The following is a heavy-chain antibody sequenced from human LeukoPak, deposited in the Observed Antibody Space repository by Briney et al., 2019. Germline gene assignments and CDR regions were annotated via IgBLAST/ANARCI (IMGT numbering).Heavy chain of an antibody. CDR3: AKLRLSAAVASFSDH. V-gene: IGHV5-51*01. CDR2: IYPDDSDT. J-gene: IGHJ5*02. Sequence: GESLRISCQASGYSFTQYWIGWVRQVPGKGLELMGIIYPDDSDTKYSPSFEGQVTFSADKSIKTAYLQWSSLKASDSAIYYCAKLRLSAAVASFSDHWGQGTLVTVSS. D-gene: IGHD2-15*01. CDR1: GYSFTQYW.